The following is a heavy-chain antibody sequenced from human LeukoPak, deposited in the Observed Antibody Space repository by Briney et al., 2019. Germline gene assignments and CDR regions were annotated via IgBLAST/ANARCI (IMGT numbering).Heavy chain of an antibody. CDR3: ARAEVSYYYYYMDV. J-gene: IGHJ6*03. Sequence: SETLSLTCTVSGGSISSYYWSWIRQPPGKGLEWIAHICYSGSTNYNPSLKSRVTISVDTSKNQFSLKLSSVTAADTAVYYCARAEVSYYYYYMDVWGKGTTVTVSS. CDR2: ICYSGST. CDR1: GGSISSYY. V-gene: IGHV4-59*01.